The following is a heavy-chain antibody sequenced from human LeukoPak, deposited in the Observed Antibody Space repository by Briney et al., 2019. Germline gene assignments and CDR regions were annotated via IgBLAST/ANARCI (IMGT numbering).Heavy chain of an antibody. Sequence: SVKVSCKASGGTFSSYAISWVRQAPGQGLEWMGRIIPILGVANYAQKFQGRVTMTRDTSISTAYMELSRLRSDDTAVYYCARDGYYDSSGYYGYWGQGTLVTVSS. CDR2: IIPILGVA. D-gene: IGHD3-22*01. V-gene: IGHV1-69*04. CDR1: GGTFSSYA. CDR3: ARDGYYDSSGYYGY. J-gene: IGHJ4*02.